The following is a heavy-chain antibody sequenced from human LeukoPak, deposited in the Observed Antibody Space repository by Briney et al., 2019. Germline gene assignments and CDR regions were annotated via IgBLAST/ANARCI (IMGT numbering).Heavy chain of an antibody. Sequence: PSETLSLICTVSGGSISSYYWSWIRQPPGKGLEWIGYIYYTGSTDYNPSLKSRVTISVDTSKNQFSLKLSSVTAADTAVYYCARDDYVWGSYRYSWGQGTLVTVSS. D-gene: IGHD3-16*02. CDR3: ARDDYVWGSYRYS. CDR1: GGSISSYY. J-gene: IGHJ4*02. CDR2: IYYTGST. V-gene: IGHV4-59*12.